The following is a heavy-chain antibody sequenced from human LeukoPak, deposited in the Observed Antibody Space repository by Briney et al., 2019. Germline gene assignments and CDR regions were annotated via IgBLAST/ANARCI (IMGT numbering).Heavy chain of an antibody. D-gene: IGHD6-13*01. V-gene: IGHV3-23*01. CDR3: AKDQVSAAGYYYFDY. J-gene: IGHJ4*02. CDR1: GFAFSTYW. Sequence: PGGSLRLSCAASGFAFSTYWMHWVRQAPGRGLEWVSAISGSGGSTYYADSVKGRFTISRDNSKNTLYLQMNSLRAEDTAVYYCAKDQVSAAGYYYFDYWGQGTLVTVSS. CDR2: ISGSGGST.